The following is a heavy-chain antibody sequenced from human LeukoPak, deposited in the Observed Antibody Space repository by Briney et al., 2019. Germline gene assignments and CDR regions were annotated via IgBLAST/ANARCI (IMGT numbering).Heavy chain of an antibody. J-gene: IGHJ4*02. V-gene: IGHV5-51*01. CDR1: GYSFTNYW. Sequence: GEALKISWKGSGYSFTNYWIGWVRQMHGKGLERMGIIYPGDSDTRYSPSFQGQVTFSADKSISTTYLQWSSLKASDTAMYYCARLPGYCTGGSCYFDYWGQGTLVTVSS. CDR3: ARLPGYCTGGSCYFDY. D-gene: IGHD2-15*01. CDR2: IYPGDSDT.